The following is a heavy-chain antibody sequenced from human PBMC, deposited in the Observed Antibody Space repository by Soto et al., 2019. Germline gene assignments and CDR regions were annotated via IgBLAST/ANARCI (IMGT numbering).Heavy chain of an antibody. CDR1: GVTFSSYA. CDR2: IIPVFGTG. V-gene: IGHV1-69*06. Sequence: QVQLVQSGAEVKKPGSSVKVSCKASGVTFSSYAISWVRQAPGQGLEWMGGIIPVFGTGIYAQKFQGRVTITADKSTKTAYMELSSLRSEDTAVYFCAREGATGGYTYGLDYWGKGTLVPVSS. CDR3: AREGATGGYTYGLDY. J-gene: IGHJ4*02. D-gene: IGHD5-18*01.